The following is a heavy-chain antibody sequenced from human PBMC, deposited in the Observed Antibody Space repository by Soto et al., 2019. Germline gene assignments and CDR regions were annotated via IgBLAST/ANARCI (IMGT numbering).Heavy chain of an antibody. Sequence: QVQLVQSGAEVKKPGSSVKVSCKASGGTFSSYAISWVRQAPGQGLEWMGGIIPIFGTANYAQKFQGRVTITADESTSIAYMELSSLRSEDTAVYYCASRADYYDSSGYYYLGFDYWGQGTLVTVSS. D-gene: IGHD3-22*01. V-gene: IGHV1-69*01. CDR2: IIPIFGTA. CDR3: ASRADYYDSSGYYYLGFDY. CDR1: GGTFSSYA. J-gene: IGHJ4*02.